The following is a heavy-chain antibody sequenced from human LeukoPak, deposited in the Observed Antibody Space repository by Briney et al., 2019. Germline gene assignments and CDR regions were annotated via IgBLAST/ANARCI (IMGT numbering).Heavy chain of an antibody. CDR2: IYHSGST. J-gene: IGHJ3*02. CDR1: GYSISSGYY. CDR3: ARDLRSGLASIGAFDI. V-gene: IGHV4-38-2*02. D-gene: IGHD3-22*01. Sequence: SETLSLTCAVSGYSISSGYYWGWIRQPPGKGLEWIGSIYHSGSTYYNPSLKSRVTISVDTSKSQFSLKLSSVTAADTAVYYCARDLRSGLASIGAFDIWGQGTMVTVSS.